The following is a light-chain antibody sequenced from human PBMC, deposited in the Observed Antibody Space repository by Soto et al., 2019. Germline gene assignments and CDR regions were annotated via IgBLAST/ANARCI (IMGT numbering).Light chain of an antibody. CDR2: WAS. CDR3: QQYYSTPVT. CDR1: QSALYSSNNKNY. V-gene: IGKV4-1*01. Sequence: VMTQLPEKLAVSLGERATINCKTSQSALYSSNNKNYLAWYQQKPGQPPKLLIYWASTRKSGVPDRFSGSGSGTDFTLTISSLQAEDVAVYYCQQYYSTPVTFGQGTKGDNK. J-gene: IGKJ1*01.